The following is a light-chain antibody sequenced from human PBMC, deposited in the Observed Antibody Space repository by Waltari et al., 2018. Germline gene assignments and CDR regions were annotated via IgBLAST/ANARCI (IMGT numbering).Light chain of an antibody. Sequence: TVLTQSPATLSLSPGERATLSCRDSEDDSNYLAWYQQKPGQAPRPLIYDASNRATGIPARFGDSGSGTDFTHTISNLEPEEIARYYCQQRRNWPPLTFGGGTKVEMK. CDR3: QQRRNWPPLT. J-gene: IGKJ4*01. CDR1: EDDSNY. CDR2: DAS. V-gene: IGKV3-11*01.